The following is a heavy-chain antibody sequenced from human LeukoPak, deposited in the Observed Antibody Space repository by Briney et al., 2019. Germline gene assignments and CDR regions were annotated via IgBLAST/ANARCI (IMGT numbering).Heavy chain of an antibody. CDR3: ATLSGYFHR. V-gene: IGHV3-23*01. Sequence: GGSLRLSCAASGFTFSSSAMSWVRQAPGKGLEWVSTISGSGGSTYYADSVKGRFTISRDTSKNTLYLQMNSLRAEDTAIYYCATLSGYFHRWGQGTLVTVSS. CDR1: GFTFSSSA. D-gene: IGHD1-26*01. J-gene: IGHJ4*02. CDR2: ISGSGGST.